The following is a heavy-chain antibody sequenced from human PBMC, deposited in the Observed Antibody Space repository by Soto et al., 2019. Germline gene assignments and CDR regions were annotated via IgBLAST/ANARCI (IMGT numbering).Heavy chain of an antibody. D-gene: IGHD4-17*01. CDR2: ISGSGGST. CDR1: GFTFSSYA. Sequence: GGSLRLSCAAAGFTFSSYAMSWVRQAPGKGLEWVSAISGSGGSTYYADSVKGRFTISRDNSKNTLYLQMNSLRAEDTAVYYCANGRPGDYEIDAFDIWGQGTMVTVSS. CDR3: ANGRPGDYEIDAFDI. J-gene: IGHJ3*02. V-gene: IGHV3-23*01.